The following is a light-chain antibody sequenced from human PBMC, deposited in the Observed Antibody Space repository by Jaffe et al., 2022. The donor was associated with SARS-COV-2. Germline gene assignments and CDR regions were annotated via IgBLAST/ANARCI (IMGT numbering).Light chain of an antibody. Sequence: EIVLTQSPGTLSLSPGERATLSCRASQSVSSSYLAWYQQKPGQAPRLLIYGASSRATGIPDRFSGNGSGTDFTLTISRLEPEDFAVYYCQQYGNSRTFGQGTKVEIK. V-gene: IGKV3-20*01. CDR3: QQYGNSRT. CDR2: GAS. J-gene: IGKJ1*01. CDR1: QSVSSSY.